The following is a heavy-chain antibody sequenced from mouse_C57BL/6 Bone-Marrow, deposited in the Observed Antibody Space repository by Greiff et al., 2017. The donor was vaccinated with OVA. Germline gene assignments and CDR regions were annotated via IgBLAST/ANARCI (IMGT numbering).Heavy chain of an antibody. V-gene: IGHV5-6*02. Sequence: DVKLVESGGDLVKPGGSLKLSCAASGFTFSSYGMSWVRQTPDKRLEWVATISSGGSYTYYPDSVKGRFTISRDNAKNTLYLQMSSLKSEDTAMYYCARHSGFDYWGQGTTLTVSS. D-gene: IGHD4-1*01. J-gene: IGHJ2*01. CDR1: GFTFSSYG. CDR2: ISSGGSYT. CDR3: ARHSGFDY.